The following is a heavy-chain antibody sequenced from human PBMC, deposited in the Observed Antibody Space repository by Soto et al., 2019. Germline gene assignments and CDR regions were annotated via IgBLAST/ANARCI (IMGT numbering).Heavy chain of an antibody. CDR2: IYYSGST. CDR1: GGSISSGGYY. Sequence: SETLSLTCTVSGGSISSGGYYWSWIRQHPGKGLEWIGYIYYSGSTYYNPSLKSRVTISVDTSKNQFSLKLSSVTAADTAVYYCARDNSGYEDYWGQGTLVTVSS. CDR3: ARDNSGYEDY. V-gene: IGHV4-31*03. D-gene: IGHD5-12*01. J-gene: IGHJ4*02.